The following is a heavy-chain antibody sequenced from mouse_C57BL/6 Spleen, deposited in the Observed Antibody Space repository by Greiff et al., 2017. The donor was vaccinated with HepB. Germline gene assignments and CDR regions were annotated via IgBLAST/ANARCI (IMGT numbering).Heavy chain of an antibody. CDR1: GYSITSGYY. V-gene: IGHV3-6*01. Sequence: ESGPGLVKPSQSLSLTCSVTGYSITSGYYWNWLRQFPGNKLEWMGYISYDGSNNYNPYLKNRISITRDTTKNQFFLKLNSVTTEDTATYYCARGANYYGSSGFDYWGQGTTLTVSS. CDR3: ARGANYYGSSGFDY. J-gene: IGHJ2*01. CDR2: ISYDGSN. D-gene: IGHD1-1*01.